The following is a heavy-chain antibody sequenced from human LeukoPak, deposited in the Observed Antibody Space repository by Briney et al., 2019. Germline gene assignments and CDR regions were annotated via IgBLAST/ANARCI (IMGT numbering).Heavy chain of an antibody. CDR2: IYYSGST. CDR1: GGSISSSSYY. J-gene: IGHJ4*02. V-gene: IGHV4-39*01. D-gene: IGHD3-22*01. Sequence: SETLSLTCTVSGGSISSSSYYWGWIRQPPGKGLEWIGSIYYSGSTYYNPSLKSRVTISVDTSKNQFSLNLSSVTAADTAVYYCARLYYDSSGYYQICYFDYWGQGNLVTVSS. CDR3: ARLYYDSSGYYQICYFDY.